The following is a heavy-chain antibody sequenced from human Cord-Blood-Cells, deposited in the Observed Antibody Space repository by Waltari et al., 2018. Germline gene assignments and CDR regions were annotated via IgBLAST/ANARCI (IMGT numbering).Heavy chain of an antibody. Sequence: QVQLVGSGGGLVQPGWQLRLPCAASGFTCSGYGLHWGRQAPGKGLEWVAVIWYDGSNKYYADSVKGRFTISRDNSKNTLYLQMNSLRAEDTAVYYCARGNDYGDYWGQGTLVTVSS. J-gene: IGHJ4*02. CDR3: ARGNDYGDY. CDR2: IWYDGSNK. CDR1: GFTCSGYG. V-gene: IGHV3-33*01.